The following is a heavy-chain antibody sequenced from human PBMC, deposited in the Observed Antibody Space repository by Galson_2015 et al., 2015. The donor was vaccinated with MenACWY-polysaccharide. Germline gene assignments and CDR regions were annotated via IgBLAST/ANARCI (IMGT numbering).Heavy chain of an antibody. Sequence: SLRLSCAASGSRFRNSGMHWVRQAPGKGLEWVAVIQYDGRNKVYADSVKGRFTISRDNSKNTVFLEMNTLGVEDTAVYYCAREGSRIVFHAFDIWGQGTMVTVSS. V-gene: IGHV3-33*01. CDR2: IQYDGRNK. CDR3: AREGSRIVFHAFDI. D-gene: IGHD2-2*01. J-gene: IGHJ3*02. CDR1: GSRFRNSG.